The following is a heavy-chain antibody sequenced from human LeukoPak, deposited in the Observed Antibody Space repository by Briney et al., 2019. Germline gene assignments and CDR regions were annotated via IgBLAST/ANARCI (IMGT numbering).Heavy chain of an antibody. Sequence: SETLSLTCIVSGASISSYYWSWIRQPAGKGLEWIGRMSTSGSTKYNPSLKSRVTMSLDTSKNQFSLKLTSVTAADTAVYYCAREAVAGTGIDYWGQGTRVTVSS. CDR3: AREAVAGTGIDY. V-gene: IGHV4-4*07. CDR2: MSTSGST. J-gene: IGHJ4*02. D-gene: IGHD6-19*01. CDR1: GASISSYY.